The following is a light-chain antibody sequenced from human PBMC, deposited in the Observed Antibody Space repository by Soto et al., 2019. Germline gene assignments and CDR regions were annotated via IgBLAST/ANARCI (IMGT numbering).Light chain of an antibody. CDR1: QSVSSY. V-gene: IGKV3D-11*02. CDR3: QERSNWPIT. J-gene: IGKJ5*01. Sequence: EIVLTQSPATLSLSPGERATLSCRASQSVSSYLAWYQQKPGQAPRLLIYDASNRATGIPVRFSGSGPGTDFTLTISRLEPDDFAVYYCQERSNWPITVGEGTRLEIK. CDR2: DAS.